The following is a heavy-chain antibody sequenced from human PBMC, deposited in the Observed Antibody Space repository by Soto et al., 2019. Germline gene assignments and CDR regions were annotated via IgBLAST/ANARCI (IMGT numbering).Heavy chain of an antibody. D-gene: IGHD2-15*01. CDR3: ARAGRPCSGGSCYYFDY. CDR1: GGSISSYY. CDR2: IYYSGST. J-gene: IGHJ4*02. V-gene: IGHV4-59*01. Sequence: SETLSLTCTVSGGSISSYYWSWIRQPPGKGLEWIGYIYYSGSTNYNPSLKSRVTISVDTSKNQFSLKLSSVTAADTAVYYCARAGRPCSGGSCYYFDYWGQGTLVTVSS.